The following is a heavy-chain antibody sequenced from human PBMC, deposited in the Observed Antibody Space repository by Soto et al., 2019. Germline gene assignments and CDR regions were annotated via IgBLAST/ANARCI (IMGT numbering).Heavy chain of an antibody. CDR2: ISGSDGSTT. D-gene: IGHD2-15*01. J-gene: IGHJ5*02. CDR3: AIDIDRCT. V-gene: IGHV3-23*01. Sequence: GGVLRRACAASGGTFSSYAMSWVRQAPGKGLEWVSAISGSDGSTTNYADSVKGRCMVSRDNANKSLFMQQNSLRPENTGMKSCAIDIDRCTWGQGTLVTVSS. CDR1: GGTFSSYA.